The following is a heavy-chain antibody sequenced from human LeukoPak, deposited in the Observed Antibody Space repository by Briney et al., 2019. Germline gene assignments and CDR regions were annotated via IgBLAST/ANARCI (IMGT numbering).Heavy chain of an antibody. J-gene: IGHJ6*02. V-gene: IGHV3-48*01. CDR3: ARDEHEPDNYYYYGMDV. D-gene: IGHD1-14*01. CDR1: GFTFNNYW. Sequence: PGGSLRLSCAASGFTFNNYWIHWVRQAPGKGLEWVSYISSSSSTIYYADSVKGRFTISRDNAKNSLYLQMNSLRAEDTAVYCCARDEHEPDNYYYYGMDVWGQGTTVTVSS. CDR2: ISSSSSTI.